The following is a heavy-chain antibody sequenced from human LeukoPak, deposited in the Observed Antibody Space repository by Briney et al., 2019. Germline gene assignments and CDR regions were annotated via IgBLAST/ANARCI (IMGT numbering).Heavy chain of an antibody. CDR1: GGSISSYY. CDR3: ARHAQVPSYYYYYMDV. J-gene: IGHJ6*03. D-gene: IGHD4/OR15-4a*01. Sequence: SETLSLTCTVPGGSISSYYWSWIRQPPGKGLEWIGYIYYSGSTNYNPSLKSRVTISVDTSKNQFSLKLSSATAADTAVYYCARHAQVPSYYYYYMDVWGKGTTVTVSS. V-gene: IGHV4-59*08. CDR2: IYYSGST.